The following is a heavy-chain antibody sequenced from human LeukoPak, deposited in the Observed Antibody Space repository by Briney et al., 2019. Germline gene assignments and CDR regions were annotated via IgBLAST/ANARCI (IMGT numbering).Heavy chain of an antibody. CDR3: AREPWGNLDY. CDR2: IYTGDSDA. V-gene: IGHV5-51*01. Sequence: GESLKTSCKGSGFTFTTQYIAWVRQMPGKGLEWMGIIYTGDSDARYSPSFQGQVTVSVDNSISTAYLQWSSLKASDTAMYYCAREPWGNLDYWGQGTLVTVSS. CDR1: GFTFTTQY. J-gene: IGHJ4*02. D-gene: IGHD7-27*01.